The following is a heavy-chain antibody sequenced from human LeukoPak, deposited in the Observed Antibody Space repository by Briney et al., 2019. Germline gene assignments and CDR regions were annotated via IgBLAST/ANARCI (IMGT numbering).Heavy chain of an antibody. CDR2: IDPTSSGT. Sequence: ASVRVSCKTSGYTFSRYYLHWVRQAPGQGPEWMGWIDPTSSGTHYAQKFQGRVTVTRDTSTSTVYMELSGLRSDDTAVYYCARVPGPYTTSRFDYWGQGTLVTVSS. CDR1: GYTFSRYY. V-gene: IGHV1-2*02. J-gene: IGHJ4*02. D-gene: IGHD2-2*02. CDR3: ARVPGPYTTSRFDY.